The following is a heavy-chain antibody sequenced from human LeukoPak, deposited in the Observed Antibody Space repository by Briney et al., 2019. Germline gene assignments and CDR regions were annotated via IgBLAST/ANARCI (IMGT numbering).Heavy chain of an antibody. V-gene: IGHV3-23*01. J-gene: IGHJ4*02. D-gene: IGHD4-17*01. CDR1: GFTFSSNA. Sequence: GGSLRLSCAASGFTFSSNAMSWVRQAPGKGLEWVSVITGNGGRTYYTESVKGRFTISRDNSKNTPPLQMNSLRAEDTAVYYCANFYGDYGLDYFDYWGQGTLVTVSS. CDR2: ITGNGGRT. CDR3: ANFYGDYGLDYFDY.